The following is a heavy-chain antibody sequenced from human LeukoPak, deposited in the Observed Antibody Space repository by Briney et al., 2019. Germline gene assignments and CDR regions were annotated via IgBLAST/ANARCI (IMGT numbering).Heavy chain of an antibody. CDR2: IDSSARII. CDR3: ARVGLVAAAPLIYYYYMDV. CDR1: EFTFSAYS. D-gene: IGHD6-13*01. Sequence: GGSLRLSCAASEFTFSAYSMNWVRQAPGKGLEWISFIDSSARIIFYADSVKGRFTISRDNAKNSLYLQMNSLRAEDTAVYYCARVGLVAAAPLIYYYYMDVWGKGTTVTVSS. J-gene: IGHJ6*03. V-gene: IGHV3-48*04.